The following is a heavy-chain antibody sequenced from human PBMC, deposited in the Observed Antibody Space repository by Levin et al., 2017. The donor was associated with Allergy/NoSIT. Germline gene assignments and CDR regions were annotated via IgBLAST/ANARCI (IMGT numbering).Heavy chain of an antibody. J-gene: IGHJ3*02. D-gene: IGHD6-13*01. Sequence: GGSPRLSCAASGFTFSSYAMSWVRQAPGKGLEWVSGISGSGGSTYYADSVKGRFTISRDNSKNTLYLQMNSLRAEDTAVYYCARVEYSSSWYAGHVFDIWGQGTMVTVSS. CDR3: ARVEYSSSWYAGHVFDI. CDR1: GFTFSSYA. V-gene: IGHV3-23*01. CDR2: ISGSGGST.